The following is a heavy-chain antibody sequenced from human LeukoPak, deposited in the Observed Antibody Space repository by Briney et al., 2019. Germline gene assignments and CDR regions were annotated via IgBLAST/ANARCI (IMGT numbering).Heavy chain of an antibody. CDR2: IRYDGSNK. CDR3: ARDNWGDVSFFYDPFDY. D-gene: IGHD7-27*01. V-gene: IGHV3-30*02. CDR1: GFTFSSYG. Sequence: GGSLRLSCAASGFTFSSYGMHWVRQAPGKGLEWVAFIRYDGSNKYYADSVKGRFTISRDNAKNSLYLQMNSLRAEDTAVYYCARDNWGDVSFFYDPFDYWGQGTLVTVSS. J-gene: IGHJ4*02.